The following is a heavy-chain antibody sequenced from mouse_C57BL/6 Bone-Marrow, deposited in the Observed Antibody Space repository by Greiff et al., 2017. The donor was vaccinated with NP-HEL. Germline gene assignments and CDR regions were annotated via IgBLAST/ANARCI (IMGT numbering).Heavy chain of an antibody. D-gene: IGHD2-5*01. CDR1: GFSFNTYA. Sequence: EVKLMESGGGLVQPKGSLKLSCAASGFSFNTYAMNWVRQAPGKGLEWVARIRSKSNNYATYYADSGKDRFTISRDDSESMLYLQMNNLKTEDTAMYYCVRHRDYSNLYYAMDYWGQGTSVTVSS. CDR2: IRSKSNNYAT. J-gene: IGHJ4*01. V-gene: IGHV10-1*01. CDR3: VRHRDYSNLYYAMDY.